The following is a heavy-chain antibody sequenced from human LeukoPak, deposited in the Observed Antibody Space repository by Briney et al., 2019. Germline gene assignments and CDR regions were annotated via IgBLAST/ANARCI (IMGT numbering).Heavy chain of an antibody. V-gene: IGHV3-33*01. D-gene: IGHD5-18*01. J-gene: IGHJ4*02. CDR2: IWYDGSNK. CDR1: GFTFSSYG. CDR3: ARGSEDVDTAMVTHFDY. Sequence: GGSLRLSCAASGFTFSSYGMHRVRQAPGKGLEWVAVIWYDGSNKYYADSVKGRFTTSRDNSKNTLYLQMNSLRAEDTAVYYCARGSEDVDTAMVTHFDYWGQGTLVTVSS.